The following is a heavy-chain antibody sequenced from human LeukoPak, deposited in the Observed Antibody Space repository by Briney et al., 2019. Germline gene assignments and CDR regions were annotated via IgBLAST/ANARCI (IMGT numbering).Heavy chain of an antibody. J-gene: IGHJ4*02. Sequence: GGSLRLSCAASGFTFSSYSMNWVRQAPGKGLEWVSSISSSSSYIYYADSVKGRFTISRDNAKNSLYLRMNSLRAEDTAVYYCAKAFDRLPPPVEWAGTDYWGQGTLVTVSS. D-gene: IGHD6-19*01. V-gene: IGHV3-21*04. CDR2: ISSSSSYI. CDR3: AKAFDRLPPPVEWAGTDY. CDR1: GFTFSSYS.